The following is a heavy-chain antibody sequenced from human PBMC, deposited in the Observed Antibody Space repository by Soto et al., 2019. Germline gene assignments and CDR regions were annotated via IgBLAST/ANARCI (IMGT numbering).Heavy chain of an antibody. CDR3: ARGGGITGTMHAFDI. CDR1: GFTFSSYG. CDR2: IWYDGSNK. Sequence: QVQLVESGGGVVQPGRSLRLSCAASGFTFSSYGMHWVRQAPGKGLEWVAVIWYDGSNKYYADSVKGRFTSSRDNSKNTLYLQMNSLRAEDTAVYYCARGGGITGTMHAFDIWGQGTMVTVSS. J-gene: IGHJ3*02. D-gene: IGHD1-7*01. V-gene: IGHV3-33*01.